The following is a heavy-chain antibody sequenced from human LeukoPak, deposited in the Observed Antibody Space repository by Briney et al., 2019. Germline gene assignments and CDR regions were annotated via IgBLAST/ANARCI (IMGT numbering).Heavy chain of an antibody. D-gene: IGHD2-15*01. CDR3: ARTVPGYCSGGSCLGY. CDR2: IFSGRNT. CDR1: GFTVSSDY. V-gene: IGHV3-66*01. J-gene: IGHJ4*02. Sequence: GGSLRLSCAASGFTVSSDYMSWVRQAPGKGLDWVSVIFSGRNTYYADSVKGRFTISADNSKNTLDLQMNSLRAEDTAVYYCARTVPGYCSGGSCLGYWGQGTLVTVSS.